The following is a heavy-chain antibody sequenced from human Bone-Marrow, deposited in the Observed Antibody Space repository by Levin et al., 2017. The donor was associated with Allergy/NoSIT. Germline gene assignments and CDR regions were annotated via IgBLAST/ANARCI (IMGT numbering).Heavy chain of an antibody. Sequence: TLSLTCTFSGFSLSTSGMCVSWIRQPPGTALEWLARIDWDDDKYYSTSLKTRLTISKDTSKNQVVLTMTNMDPVDTATYYCARTLRLGELSLFPAFDIWGQGTMVTVSS. J-gene: IGHJ3*02. D-gene: IGHD3-16*02. V-gene: IGHV2-70*11. CDR3: ARTLRLGELSLFPAFDI. CDR2: IDWDDDK. CDR1: GFSLSTSGMC.